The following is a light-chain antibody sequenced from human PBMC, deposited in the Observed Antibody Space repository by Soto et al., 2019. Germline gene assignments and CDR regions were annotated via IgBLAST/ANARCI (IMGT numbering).Light chain of an antibody. Sequence: QSALTQPPSASGSPGQSVTISCTGTSSDVGGYKYVSWYQQHPGKAPKLMIFEVNKRPSGVPDRFSGSKSGTTASLTVSGLQAEDEADYYFSSYAGINNLGVFGTGTKLTVL. CDR3: SSYAGINNLGV. CDR1: SSDVGGYKY. CDR2: EVN. J-gene: IGLJ1*01. V-gene: IGLV2-8*01.